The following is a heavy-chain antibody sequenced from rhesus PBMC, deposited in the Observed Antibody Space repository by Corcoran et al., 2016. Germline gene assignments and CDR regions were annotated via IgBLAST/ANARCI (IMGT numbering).Heavy chain of an antibody. J-gene: IGHJ4*01. Sequence: QVQLQESGPGLVKPSETLSLTCAVSGGSISSNYWSWIRQPPGKGLEWIGRCYNGGGNTDYNPSLKSRVTISTEPSKNQFSLKLNSVTAADTAVYYCARNWDYWGQGVLVTVSS. CDR3: ARNWDY. V-gene: IGHV4-160*01. CDR2: CYNGGGNT. CDR1: GGSISSNY.